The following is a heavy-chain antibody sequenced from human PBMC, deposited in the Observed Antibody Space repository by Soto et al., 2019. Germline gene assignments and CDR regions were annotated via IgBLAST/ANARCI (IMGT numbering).Heavy chain of an antibody. V-gene: IGHV3-33*01. Sequence: QEHLVESGGGVVQPGRSLRLSCAASGSIFSGYGMHWVRQAPGKGLEWVAVIWYDGSNKYYADSVKGRFTISRDNSQNMLYLQMDSLRAEDTAVYHCARDGIGGTAFRWCCDYLGPGTLVTVSS. CDR2: IWYDGSNK. J-gene: IGHJ4*02. CDR3: ARDGIGGTAFRWCCDY. CDR1: GSIFSGYG. D-gene: IGHD2-21*01.